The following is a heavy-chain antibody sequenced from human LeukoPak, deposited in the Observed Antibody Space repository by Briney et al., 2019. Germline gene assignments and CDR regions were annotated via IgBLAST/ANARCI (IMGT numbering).Heavy chain of an antibody. CDR2: ITSSGSTI. D-gene: IGHD3-22*01. CDR3: ARDSYDSSGYYYLFDY. CDR1: GFTFSSYE. Sequence: GGSLRLSCAASGFTFSSYEMNWVRQAPGKGLEWVSYITSSGSTIYYADSVKSRFTISRDNAKNSLYLQMNSLRAEDTAVYYCARDSYDSSGYYYLFDYWGQGALVTVSS. J-gene: IGHJ4*02. V-gene: IGHV3-48*03.